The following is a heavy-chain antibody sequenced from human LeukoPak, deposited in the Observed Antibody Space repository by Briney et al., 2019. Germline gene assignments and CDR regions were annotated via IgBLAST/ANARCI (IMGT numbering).Heavy chain of an antibody. CDR2: IKSKTDGGTT. CDR1: GFTFSNAW. Sequence: PGGSLRLSCAASGFTFSNAWMSWVRQAPGKGLEWVGRIKSKTDGGTTDYAAPVKGRFTISRDDSKNTLYLQMNSLRAEDTAVYYCAKEDSLKWDLPASIYWGQGTLVTVSS. V-gene: IGHV3-15*01. D-gene: IGHD1-26*01. J-gene: IGHJ4*02. CDR3: AKEDSLKWDLPASIY.